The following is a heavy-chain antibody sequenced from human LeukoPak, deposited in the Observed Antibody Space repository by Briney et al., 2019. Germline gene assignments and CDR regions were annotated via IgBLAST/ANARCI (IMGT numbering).Heavy chain of an antibody. CDR2: ISGGGST. CDR1: GFTVSSKY. D-gene: IGHD3-10*01. Sequence: GGSLRLSCAASGFTVSSKYMSWVRQAPGKGLEWVSLISGGGSTYYADSVKGRFTISRDNSKNTLYFQMNSLRAEDTAVYYCARVPGAYYDAFDIWGQGTMVTVSS. CDR3: ARVPGAYYDAFDI. V-gene: IGHV3-66*01. J-gene: IGHJ3*02.